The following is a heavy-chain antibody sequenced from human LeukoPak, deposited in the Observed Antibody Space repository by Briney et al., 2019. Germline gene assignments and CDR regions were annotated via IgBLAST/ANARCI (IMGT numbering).Heavy chain of an antibody. CDR1: GDSFTTYW. CDR2: IDDI. J-gene: IGHJ4*02. Sequence: GESLKISCMSSGDSFTTYWIGWVRQMPGKGLEWMGIIDDIRYNPSFQGQVTISADKSISTAYLQWSSLKASDTAMYYCARQAYGGYAAFDLWGQGTLVTVSS. D-gene: IGHD4-23*01. CDR3: ARQAYGGYAAFDL. V-gene: IGHV5-51*01.